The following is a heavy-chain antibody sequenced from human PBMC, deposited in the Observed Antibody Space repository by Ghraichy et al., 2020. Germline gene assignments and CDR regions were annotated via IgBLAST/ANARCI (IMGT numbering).Heavy chain of an antibody. Sequence: GESLNISCAASGFTFDDYAMHWVRQAPGKGLEWVCLISGDGATTYFADSVKGRFSISRDNSKNSLFLQMNSLRTEDTALYYCVKDNRLTYYYDSSGYFTSWGQGTLVSVSS. D-gene: IGHD3-22*01. CDR1: GFTFDDYA. V-gene: IGHV3-43*02. J-gene: IGHJ4*02. CDR2: ISGDGATT. CDR3: VKDNRLTYYYDSSGYFTS.